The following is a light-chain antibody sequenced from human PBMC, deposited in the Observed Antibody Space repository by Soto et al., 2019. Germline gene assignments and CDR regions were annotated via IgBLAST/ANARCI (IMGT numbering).Light chain of an antibody. CDR3: QQLRMYPST. J-gene: IGKJ4*01. Sequence: IQLTQSPSSLSASVGDRVTITCRASQDIAIYLSWYQQKPWEAPKLLIYAASTLYGGVPSRFSGSGSVTDFALTITSLQAEDFATYYCQQLRMYPSTFGGGTKVDIK. V-gene: IGKV1-9*01. CDR1: QDIAIY. CDR2: AAS.